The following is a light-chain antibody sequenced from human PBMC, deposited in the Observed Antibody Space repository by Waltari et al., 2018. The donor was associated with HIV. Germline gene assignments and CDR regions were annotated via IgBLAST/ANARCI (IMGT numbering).Light chain of an antibody. Sequence: QSALTQTRPVSWSPGQSVTIPCTGTRSDVGVYNYTSWYQQHPGNAPKLMIYYVSKRPSGVPDRFSGSKSGNTASLTISGLQAEDEADYYCCSYAGSYTWVFGGGTKLTVL. CDR1: RSDVGVYNY. CDR3: CSYAGSYTWV. CDR2: YVS. J-gene: IGLJ3*02. V-gene: IGLV2-11*01.